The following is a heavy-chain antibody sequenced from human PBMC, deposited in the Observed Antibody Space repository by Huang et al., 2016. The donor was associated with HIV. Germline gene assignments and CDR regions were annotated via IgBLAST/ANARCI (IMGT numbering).Heavy chain of an antibody. Sequence: QVQLVQSGAEVKKPGASVKVSCKVSGYTLIELSMHWVRQAPGKGLEWMGGVDPELGKTTYAQRFQGRVIMTVDTSTETAYMELSSLRSEDTAVYYCAVGSGFGHWGQGTLVTVSS. CDR2: VDPELGKT. D-gene: IGHD6-19*01. CDR3: AVGSGFGH. J-gene: IGHJ4*02. V-gene: IGHV1-24*01. CDR1: GYTLIELS.